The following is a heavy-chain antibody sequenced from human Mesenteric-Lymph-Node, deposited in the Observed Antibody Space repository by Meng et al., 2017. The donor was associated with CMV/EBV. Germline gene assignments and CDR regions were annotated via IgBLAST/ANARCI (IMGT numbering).Heavy chain of an antibody. D-gene: IGHD3-10*01. CDR2: IDEDGSES. V-gene: IGHV3-7*01. J-gene: IGHJ5*02. CDR1: GFIFSRYW. CDR3: ARDGSLLAPSVLNWFDP. Sequence: GESLKISCAASGFIFSRYWMSWVRQAPGKGLEWVANIDEDGSESHYVDSVKGRFTISRDNAKNTLYLQMNSLRAEDTAVYYCARDGSLLAPSVLNWFDPWGQGSLVTVSS.